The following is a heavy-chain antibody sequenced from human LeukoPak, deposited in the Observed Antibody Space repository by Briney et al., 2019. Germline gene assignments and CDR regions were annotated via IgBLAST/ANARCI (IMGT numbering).Heavy chain of an antibody. Sequence: PGGSLRLSCAASGFTFSSYGMHWVRQAPGKGLEWLAFIRYDGSNKYYADSVTGRFAISRYNSKNTLYLQMSSLRAEDTAVYYCAKDSSMDVWGKGTTVTVSS. CDR2: IRYDGSNK. J-gene: IGHJ6*04. CDR1: GFTFSSYG. V-gene: IGHV3-30*02. D-gene: IGHD3-3*02. CDR3: AKDSSMDV.